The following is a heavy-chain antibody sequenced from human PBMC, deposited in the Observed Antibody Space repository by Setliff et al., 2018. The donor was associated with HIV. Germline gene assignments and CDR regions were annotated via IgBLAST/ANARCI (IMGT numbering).Heavy chain of an antibody. V-gene: IGHV1-8*02. D-gene: IGHD2-15*01. J-gene: IGHJ3*02. CDR2: MNPNSGNR. CDR3: VVPAAVGAPDAFDI. CDR1: GYTFTSYD. Sequence: ASVKVSCKASGYTFTSYDINWVRRATGQGLEWMGWMNPNSGNRGYAQKFQGRVTMTRITSISTAYMELSSLRSEDTAVYSCVVPAAVGAPDAFDIWGQGTKVTVSS.